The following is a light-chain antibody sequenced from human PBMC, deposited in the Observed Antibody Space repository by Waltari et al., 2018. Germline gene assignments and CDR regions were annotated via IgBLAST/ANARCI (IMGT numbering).Light chain of an antibody. Sequence: AIRMTQSPASLSASTGDRVTISGRASQGVSTYLAWYQQKPGKAPSLLIYASSTLESGVPSKFSGSGSGTDFTLTISCLQSEDFAVYFCQQYYNWPLTFGPGTKVDIK. CDR2: ASS. CDR1: QGVSTY. J-gene: IGKJ3*01. V-gene: IGKV1-8*01. CDR3: QQYYNWPLT.